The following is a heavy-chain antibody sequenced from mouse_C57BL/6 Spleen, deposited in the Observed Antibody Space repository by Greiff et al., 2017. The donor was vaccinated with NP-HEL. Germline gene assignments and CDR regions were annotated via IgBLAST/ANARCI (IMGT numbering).Heavy chain of an antibody. CDR1: GYTFTSYW. CDR2: INPSNGGI. Sequence: LPQPGTELVEPGASVKLSCKASGYTFTSYWMHWVKQRPGQGLEWIGNINPSNGGINYNEKFKSKATLTVDKSSSTAYMQLSSLTSEDSAVYYCASLDGYWFAYWGQGTLVTVSA. V-gene: IGHV1-53*01. D-gene: IGHD2-3*01. CDR3: ASLDGYWFAY. J-gene: IGHJ3*01.